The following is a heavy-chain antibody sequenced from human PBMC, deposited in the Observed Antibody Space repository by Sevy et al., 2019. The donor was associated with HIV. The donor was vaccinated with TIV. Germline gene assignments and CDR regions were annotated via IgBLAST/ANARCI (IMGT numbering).Heavy chain of an antibody. CDR2: ISYDGSNK. Sequence: GGSLRLSCAASAFTFSNYAKHWVRQAPGKGLEWVAVISYDGSNKYYADSVKGRFTISRDNSKNTLYLQMNSLRAEDTAVYYCARVDEQRWLRLYYFDYWGQGTLVTVSS. CDR3: ARVDEQRWLRLYYFDY. D-gene: IGHD5-12*01. V-gene: IGHV3-30*04. J-gene: IGHJ4*02. CDR1: AFTFSNYA.